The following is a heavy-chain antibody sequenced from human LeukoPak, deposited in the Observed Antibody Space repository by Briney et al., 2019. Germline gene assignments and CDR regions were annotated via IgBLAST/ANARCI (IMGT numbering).Heavy chain of an antibody. D-gene: IGHD6-19*01. J-gene: IGHJ6*02. CDR2: INPNSGDT. CDR3: ARKYSSGWYPYYYYYYGMDV. Sequence: ASVKVSCKASGYTFTDYYMHWVRQAPGQGLEWMGWINPNSGDTYYSQRFQGRVTMTRDTSISTAYMELSSLRSEDTAVYYCARKYSSGWYPYYYYYYGMDVWGQGTTVTVSS. V-gene: IGHV1-2*02. CDR1: GYTFTDYY.